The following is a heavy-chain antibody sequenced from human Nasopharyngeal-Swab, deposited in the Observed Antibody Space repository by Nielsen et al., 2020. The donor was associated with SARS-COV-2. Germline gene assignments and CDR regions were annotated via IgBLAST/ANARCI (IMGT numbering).Heavy chain of an antibody. J-gene: IGHJ4*02. D-gene: IGHD2-8*02. CDR3: ARGTPGIPGVDY. CDR1: GFTFSRYW. V-gene: IGHV3-64*02. Sequence: GGSLRLSCAASGFTFSRYWIHWVRQAPGEGLEYLSAVSGDGVTTHYADSLKGRFTISRDNSKNTVYLQLGSLTAEDMAVYFCARGTPGIPGVDYWGQGTLVTVSS. CDR2: VSGDGVTT.